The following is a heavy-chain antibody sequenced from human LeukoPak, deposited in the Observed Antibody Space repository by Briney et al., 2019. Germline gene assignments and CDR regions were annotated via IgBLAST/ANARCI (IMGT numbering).Heavy chain of an antibody. Sequence: GASVKVSCKASGGTFSSYAISWVRQAPGQGLEWMGGIIPIFGTANYAQKFQGRVTITTDESTSTAYMDLNSLTSEDTAVYYCARGPRYYGSGGPGDSWGQGTLVTVSS. CDR1: GGTFSSYA. V-gene: IGHV1-69*05. CDR2: IIPIFGTA. J-gene: IGHJ4*02. CDR3: ARGPRYYGSGGPGDS. D-gene: IGHD3-10*01.